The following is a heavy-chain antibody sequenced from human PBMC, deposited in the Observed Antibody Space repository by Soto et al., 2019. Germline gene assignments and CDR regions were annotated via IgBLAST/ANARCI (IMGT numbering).Heavy chain of an antibody. CDR3: AKDKGIAVAGTNWFDP. J-gene: IGHJ5*02. V-gene: IGHV3-30*18. Sequence: LRLSCAASGFTFSSYGMHWVRQAPGKGLEWVAVISYDGSNKYYADSVKGRFTISRDNSKNTLYLQMNSLRAEDTAVYYCAKDKGIAVAGTNWFDPWGQGTLVTVSS. D-gene: IGHD6-19*01. CDR2: ISYDGSNK. CDR1: GFTFSSYG.